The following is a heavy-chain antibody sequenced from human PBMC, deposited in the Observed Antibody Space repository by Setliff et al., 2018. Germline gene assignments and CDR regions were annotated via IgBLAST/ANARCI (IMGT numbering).Heavy chain of an antibody. CDR2: ISGSGGST. J-gene: IGHJ4*02. CDR1: GFTFSSYA. D-gene: IGHD2-15*01. V-gene: IGHV3-23*01. Sequence: GGSLRLSCAASGFTFSSYAMSWVRQAPGKGLGWVSAISGSGGSTYYADSVKGRFTISRDNSKNTLFLQMNSLGAEDTAVYYCAKRGPYCSGGTCHYYFDYWGQGTLVTVSS. CDR3: AKRGPYCSGGTCHYYFDY.